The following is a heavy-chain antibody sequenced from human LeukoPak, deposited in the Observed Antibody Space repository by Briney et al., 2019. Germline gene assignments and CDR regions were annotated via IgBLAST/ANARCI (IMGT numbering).Heavy chain of an antibody. Sequence: QPGRSLRLSCVGSGFTFDDYAMHWVRQAPGKGLEWVSGMTWNNGNIGYAASVKGRVTISRDNARKSLYLQMNSLRADDTAVYYCARAPGNFDGSGYLYYFDFWGQGTLVTVSS. V-gene: IGHV3-9*01. J-gene: IGHJ4*02. CDR1: GFTFDDYA. D-gene: IGHD3-22*01. CDR2: MTWNNGNI. CDR3: ARAPGNFDGSGYLYYFDF.